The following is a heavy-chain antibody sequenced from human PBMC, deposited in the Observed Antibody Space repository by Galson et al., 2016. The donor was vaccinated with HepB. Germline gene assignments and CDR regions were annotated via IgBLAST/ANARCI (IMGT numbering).Heavy chain of an antibody. D-gene: IGHD1-26*01. Sequence: QSGAEVKKPGESLKISCKGSGYDFTNYWIGWVRQVPGKGLEWMGIIYPGDSDTRYSPSFQGQVTISADKSISTAYLQWSSLKASDTAMCYCARRSPVGGTHYFYSYGMDVWGQGTTVIVSS. J-gene: IGHJ6*02. CDR1: GYDFTNYW. CDR2: IYPGDSDT. V-gene: IGHV5-51*01. CDR3: ARRSPVGGTHYFYSYGMDV.